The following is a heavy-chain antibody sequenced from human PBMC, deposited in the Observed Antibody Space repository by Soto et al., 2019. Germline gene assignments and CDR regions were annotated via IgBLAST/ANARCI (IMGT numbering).Heavy chain of an antibody. CDR3: ARGSSFPPYYFDY. Sequence: ASVKVSCKASGYTFTSYGVSWVRQAPGQGLEWMGWISAYNGDTNYAQKLLVRVTMTTDTSTSTAYMELTSLRSDDTAVYYCARGSSFPPYYFDYWGQGTLVTVSS. V-gene: IGHV1-18*01. CDR2: ISAYNGDT. D-gene: IGHD3-10*01. CDR1: GYTFTSYG. J-gene: IGHJ4*02.